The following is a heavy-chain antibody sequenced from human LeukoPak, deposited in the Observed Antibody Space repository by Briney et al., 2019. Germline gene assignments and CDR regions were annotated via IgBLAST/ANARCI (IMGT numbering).Heavy chain of an antibody. CDR1: GGSISSYY. CDR2: IHTSGIT. V-gene: IGHV4-4*07. Sequence: SETLSLTCTVSGGSISSYYYSWIRQPAGKGLEWIGRIHTSGITNYNPSLKSRVTMSVDTSKNQFFLKLSSVTAADTAVYYCAREWNYGMDVWGKGTTVTISS. CDR3: AREWNYGMDV. J-gene: IGHJ6*04.